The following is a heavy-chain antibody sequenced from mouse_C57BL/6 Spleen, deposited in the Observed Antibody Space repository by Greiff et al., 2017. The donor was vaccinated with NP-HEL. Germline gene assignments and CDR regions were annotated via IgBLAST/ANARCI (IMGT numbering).Heavy chain of an antibody. CDR2: IDPSDSYT. CDR1: GYTFTSYW. CDR3: ARGYYGSSPWFAY. Sequence: QVQLQQPGAELVKPGASVKLSCKASGYTFTSYWMQWVKQRPGQGLEWIGEIDPSDSYTNYNQKFKGKATLTVDTSSSTAYMLLSSLTSEDSAVYYCARGYYGSSPWFAYWGQGTLVTVSA. V-gene: IGHV1-50*01. J-gene: IGHJ3*01. D-gene: IGHD1-1*01.